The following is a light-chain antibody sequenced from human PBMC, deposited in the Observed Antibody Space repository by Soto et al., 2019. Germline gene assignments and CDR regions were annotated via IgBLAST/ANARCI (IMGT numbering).Light chain of an antibody. J-gene: IGKJ4*01. CDR2: DAS. V-gene: IGKV1-27*01. Sequence: DIQMTQSPSSLSESPGDRATITCRASQGTSKYLAWYQQKPGKVPKLLIYDASTLQSGVPSRFSGSGSGTDFTLTISSLQPEDVATYYCQQYSRAPVTFGEGTKVEIK. CDR3: QQYSRAPVT. CDR1: QGTSKY.